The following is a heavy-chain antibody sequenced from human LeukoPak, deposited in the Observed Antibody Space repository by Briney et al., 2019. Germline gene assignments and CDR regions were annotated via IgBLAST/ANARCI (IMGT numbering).Heavy chain of an antibody. Sequence: ASVKVSCKASGYTFTSYGISWVRQAPGQGLEWMGWISAYNGNANYAQKLQGRVTMTTDTSTSTAYMELRSLRSDDTAVYYCARGSLLPPTAPSGWFDPWGQGTLVTVSS. CDR1: GYTFTSYG. CDR3: ARGSLLPPTAPSGWFDP. V-gene: IGHV1-18*01. D-gene: IGHD3-10*01. J-gene: IGHJ5*02. CDR2: ISAYNGNA.